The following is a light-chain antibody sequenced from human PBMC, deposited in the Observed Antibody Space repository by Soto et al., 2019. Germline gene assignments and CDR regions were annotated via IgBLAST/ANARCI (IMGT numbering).Light chain of an antibody. CDR2: SND. CDR1: SSNIGRNT. CDR3: AAWDDSLNGPFV. Sequence: QSVLTQPPSATGTPGQRVTISCSGSSSNIGRNTVNWYQQVPGTAPKLLIYSNDQRPSGVPDRFSGSKSGTSASLAISGLQSEDEADYYCAAWDDSLNGPFVFGIRTKLTVL. V-gene: IGLV1-44*01. J-gene: IGLJ1*01.